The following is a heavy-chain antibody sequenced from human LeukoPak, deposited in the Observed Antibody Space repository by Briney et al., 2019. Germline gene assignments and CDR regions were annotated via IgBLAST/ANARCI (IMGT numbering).Heavy chain of an antibody. CDR1: GFTFSSYA. CDR2: ISGSGGST. J-gene: IGHJ4*02. V-gene: IGHV3-23*01. D-gene: IGHD3-22*01. CDR3: AKGGSRYYDSSGYPDPLDY. Sequence: PGGSLRLSCAAPGFTFSSYAMSWVRQAPGKGLEWVSAISGSGGSTYYADSVKGRFTISRDNSKNTLYLQMNSLRAEDTAVYYCAKGGSRYYDSSGYPDPLDYWGQGTLVTVSS.